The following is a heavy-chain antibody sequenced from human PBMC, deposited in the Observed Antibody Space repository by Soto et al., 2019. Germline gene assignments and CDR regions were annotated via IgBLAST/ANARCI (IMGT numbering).Heavy chain of an antibody. CDR2: IYYSGST. V-gene: IGHV4-59*01. CDR3: AVTPVPGIAAAGAWFDP. D-gene: IGHD6-13*01. J-gene: IGHJ5*02. CDR1: GGSISSYY. Sequence: PSETLSLTCAVSGGSISSYYWSWIRQPPGKGLEWIGYIYYSGSTNYNPSLKSRVTISVDTSKNQFSLKLSSVTAADTAVYYCAVTPVPGIAAAGAWFDPWGQGTLVTVSS.